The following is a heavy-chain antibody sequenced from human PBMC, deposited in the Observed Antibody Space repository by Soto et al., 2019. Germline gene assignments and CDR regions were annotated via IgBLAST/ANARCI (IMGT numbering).Heavy chain of an antibody. CDR1: GFTFSSYS. Sequence: EVQLVESGGGLVKPGGSLRLSCAASGFTFSSYSMNWVRQAPGKGLEWVSSISSSSSYIYYADSVKGRFTISRDNAKNSLYLQMNSLRAEDTAVYYCARDRSPNDFWSGYFQTDYYYYYYMDVWGKGTTVTVSS. CDR3: ARDRSPNDFWSGYFQTDYYYYYYMDV. J-gene: IGHJ6*03. V-gene: IGHV3-21*01. D-gene: IGHD3-3*01. CDR2: ISSSSSYI.